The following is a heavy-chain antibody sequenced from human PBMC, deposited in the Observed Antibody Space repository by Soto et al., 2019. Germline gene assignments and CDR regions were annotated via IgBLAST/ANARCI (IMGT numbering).Heavy chain of an antibody. CDR1: GGSFSGYY. J-gene: IGHJ6*02. CDR3: ASMLVAATRYYYYGMDV. V-gene: IGHV4-34*01. Sequence: QVQLQQWGAGLLKPSETLSLTCAVYGGSFSGYYWSWIRQPPGKGLEWIGEINHSGSTNYNPSLKSRVTISVDTSKNQFSLKLSSVTAADTAVYYCASMLVAATRYYYYGMDVWGQGTTVTVS. CDR2: INHSGST. D-gene: IGHD2-15*01.